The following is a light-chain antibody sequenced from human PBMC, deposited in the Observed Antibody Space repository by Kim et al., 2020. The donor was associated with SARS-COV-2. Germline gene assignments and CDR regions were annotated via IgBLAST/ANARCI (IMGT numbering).Light chain of an antibody. Sequence: EIVMTQSPATLSVSPGERATLSCRASQSVGRRLAWYQQRPGQAPRLLIYDATTRATGIPASFSGSGSGTYFTLTISSLQSADFAVYYCQQYNNWPRTFGQGTKVDIK. CDR3: QQYNNWPRT. CDR1: QSVGRR. CDR2: DAT. J-gene: IGKJ1*01. V-gene: IGKV3-15*01.